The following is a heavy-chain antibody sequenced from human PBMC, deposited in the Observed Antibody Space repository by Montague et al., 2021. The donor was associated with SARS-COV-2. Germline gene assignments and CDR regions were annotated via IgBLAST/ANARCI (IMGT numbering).Heavy chain of an antibody. CDR3: ARDTRITMLGVVNRSGMDV. D-gene: IGHD3-22*01. CDR1: GXAISSSSYY. Sequence: SETLSLTCTVSGXAISSSSYYWGWIRQPPGKGLEWIGSIYYSGSTYYNPCLKSRVTISVDTSKNQFSLKLSSGTAADTAVYYCARDTRITMLGVVNRSGMDVWGQGTTVTVSS. V-gene: IGHV4-39*07. CDR2: IYYSGST. J-gene: IGHJ6*02.